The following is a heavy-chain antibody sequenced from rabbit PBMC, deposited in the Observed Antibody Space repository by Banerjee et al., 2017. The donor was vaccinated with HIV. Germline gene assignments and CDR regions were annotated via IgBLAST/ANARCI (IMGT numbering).Heavy chain of an antibody. J-gene: IGHJ4*01. CDR1: GFDFSNYYM. D-gene: IGHD2-1*01. CDR2: INTSSGNT. V-gene: IGHV1S45*01. Sequence: QEQLKETGGGLVQPGGSLTLSCKASGFDFSNYYMNWVRQAPGKGLEWIACINTSSGNTVYASWAKGRFTISKTSSTTVTLQMTSLTAADTATYFCARNYAVYGDPCNLWGPGTLVTVS. CDR3: ARNYAVYGDPCNL.